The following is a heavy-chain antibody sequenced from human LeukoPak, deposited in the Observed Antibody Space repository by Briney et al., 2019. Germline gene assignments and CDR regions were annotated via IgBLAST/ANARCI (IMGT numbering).Heavy chain of an antibody. CDR3: AKPTRYCSGGSCYPPAFDI. J-gene: IGHJ3*02. Sequence: GGSLRLSCAASGFTFSSYGMHWVRQAPGKGLEWVAFIRYDGSNKYYADSVKGRFTISRDNSKNTLYLQMNSLRAEDTAVYSCAKPTRYCSGGSCYPPAFDIWGQGTMVTVSS. CDR1: GFTFSSYG. D-gene: IGHD2-15*01. V-gene: IGHV3-30*02. CDR2: IRYDGSNK.